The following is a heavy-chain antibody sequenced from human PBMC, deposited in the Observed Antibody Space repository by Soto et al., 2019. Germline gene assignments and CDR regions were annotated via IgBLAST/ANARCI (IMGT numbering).Heavy chain of an antibody. D-gene: IGHD2-15*01. CDR1: GGSFSGYY. CDR2: INHSGST. CDR3: AREVVVVAATKTNDAFDI. J-gene: IGHJ3*02. Sequence: QVQLQQWGAGLLKPSETLSLTCAVYGGSFSGYYWSWIRQPPGKGLEWIGEINHSGSTNYNPSLRSRVTISVDTSKKQFSLKLSSVTAADTAVYYCAREVVVVAATKTNDAFDIWGQGTMVTVSS. V-gene: IGHV4-34*01.